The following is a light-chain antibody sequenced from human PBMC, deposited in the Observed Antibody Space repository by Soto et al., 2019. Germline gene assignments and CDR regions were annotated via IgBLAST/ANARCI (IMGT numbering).Light chain of an antibody. CDR2: RTS. J-gene: IGKJ1*01. V-gene: IGKV3-20*01. CDR3: QQYGSSPP. CDR1: ESVSSSS. Sequence: EVVVTNCAGTLTMPPGERATLACRTSESVSSSSVAWYQQKPGQAPRVIIYRTSSRATGIPDRFSGSGSGTDFTLTISRLEPEDFAVYSCQQYGSSPPFGQGTKVDIK.